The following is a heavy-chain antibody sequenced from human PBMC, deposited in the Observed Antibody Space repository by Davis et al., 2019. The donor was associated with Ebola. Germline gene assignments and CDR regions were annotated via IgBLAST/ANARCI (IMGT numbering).Heavy chain of an antibody. V-gene: IGHV1-46*01. J-gene: IGHJ6*04. Sequence: ASVKVSCKASGYTFTSYYMHWVRQAPGQGLEWMGIINPSGGSTSYAQKFQGRVTMTRDTSTSTVYMELSSLRPEDTANYYCARTRIEAAIVYIYYGMDAWGEGTTVTVSS. CDR3: ARTRIEAAIVYIYYGMDA. CDR1: GYTFTSYY. CDR2: INPSGGST. D-gene: IGHD5-12*01.